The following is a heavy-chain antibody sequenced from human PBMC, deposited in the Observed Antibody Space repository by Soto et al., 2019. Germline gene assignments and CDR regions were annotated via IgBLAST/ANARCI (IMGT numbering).Heavy chain of an antibody. CDR2: ISSSSSTI. V-gene: IGHV3-48*01. CDR3: AREDYKYMDV. CDR1: GFTFSTYS. J-gene: IGHJ6*03. Sequence: GGSLRLSCVASGFTFSTYSMNWVRRAPGKGLEWVSYISSSSSTIYYADSVKGRFTISRDNAKNSLYLQVNSLRAEDTAVYYCAREDYKYMDVWGKGTTVTVSS.